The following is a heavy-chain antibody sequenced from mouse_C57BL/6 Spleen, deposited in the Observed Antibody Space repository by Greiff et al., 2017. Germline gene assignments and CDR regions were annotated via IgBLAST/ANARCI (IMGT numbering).Heavy chain of an antibody. V-gene: IGHV1-26*01. Sequence: VQLKQSGPELVKPGASVKISCKASGYTFTDYYMNWVKQSHGKSLEWIGDINPNNGGTSYNQKFKGKATLTVDKSSSTAYMELRSLTSEDSAVYYCARSYYGNSYFDYWGQGTTLTVSS. D-gene: IGHD2-10*01. J-gene: IGHJ2*01. CDR3: ARSYYGNSYFDY. CDR2: INPNNGGT. CDR1: GYTFTDYY.